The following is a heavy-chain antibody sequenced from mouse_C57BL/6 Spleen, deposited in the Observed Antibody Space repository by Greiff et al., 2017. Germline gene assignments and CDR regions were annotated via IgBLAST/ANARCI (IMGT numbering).Heavy chain of an antibody. D-gene: IGHD2-14*01. CDR1: GYTFTNYW. J-gene: IGHJ1*03. CDR2: IYPGGGYT. Sequence: QVQLKQSGAELVRPGTSVKMSCKASGYTFTNYWIGWAKQRPGHGLEWIGDIYPGGGYTNYNEKFKGKATLTADKSSSTAYMQFSSLTSEDSAIYYCARRVRGGYWYFDVWGTGTTVTVSS. V-gene: IGHV1-63*01. CDR3: ARRVRGGYWYFDV.